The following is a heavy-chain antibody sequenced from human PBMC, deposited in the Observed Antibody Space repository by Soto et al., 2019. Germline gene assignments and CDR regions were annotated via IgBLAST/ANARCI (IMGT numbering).Heavy chain of an antibody. Sequence: ASVKVSCKASGYTFTGYYMHWVRQAPGQGLEWMGWINPNSGGTNYAQKFQGWVTMTRDTSISTAYMELSRLRSDDTAVYYCARDTGFVGAPVFDAFDIWGQGTMVTVSS. D-gene: IGHD1-26*01. V-gene: IGHV1-2*04. J-gene: IGHJ3*02. CDR1: GYTFTGYY. CDR3: ARDTGFVGAPVFDAFDI. CDR2: INPNSGGT.